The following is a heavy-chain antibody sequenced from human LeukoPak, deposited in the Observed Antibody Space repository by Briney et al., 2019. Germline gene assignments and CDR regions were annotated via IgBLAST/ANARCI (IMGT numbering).Heavy chain of an antibody. CDR1: GYTFSSYS. V-gene: IGHV3-21*01. CDR2: ISVRSNYI. Sequence: GGSLRLSCAASGYTFSSYSINWVRQAPGKGLEWVSSISVRSNYIYYADSVRGRFRISRDDARDSLYLQMNSLRAEDTAVYYCVRLRRDSDTTGFYYYYDFWGQGTLVTVSS. CDR3: VRLRRDSDTTGFYYYYDF. D-gene: IGHD3-22*01. J-gene: IGHJ4*02.